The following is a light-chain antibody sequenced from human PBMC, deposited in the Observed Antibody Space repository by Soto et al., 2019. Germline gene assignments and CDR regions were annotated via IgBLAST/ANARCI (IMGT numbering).Light chain of an antibody. V-gene: IGLV1-51*01. Sequence: QSVLTQPPSVSGAPGQKVTISCSGSSTNIGNNYVSWYQHLPGTAPKLLIYDNSERPSGIPDRFSGSKSGTSATLGITGFQTGDEADYYCGTWDSSLSAGVFGGGTKLTVL. CDR2: DNS. J-gene: IGLJ2*01. CDR1: STNIGNNY. CDR3: GTWDSSLSAGV.